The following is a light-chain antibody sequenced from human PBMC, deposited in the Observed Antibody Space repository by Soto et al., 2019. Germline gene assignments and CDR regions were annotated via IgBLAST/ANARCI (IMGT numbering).Light chain of an antibody. Sequence: DIQMTQSPSSVSASVGDRVTITCRASQGINIWLAWYQQKPGKAPKLLIQAASSLQSGVPSRFSGSGSRTDFTLTISSLQPEDFATYYCQQANTIPPPTFGGGTKVEIK. J-gene: IGKJ4*01. CDR1: QGINIW. CDR2: AAS. V-gene: IGKV1-12*01. CDR3: QQANTIPPPT.